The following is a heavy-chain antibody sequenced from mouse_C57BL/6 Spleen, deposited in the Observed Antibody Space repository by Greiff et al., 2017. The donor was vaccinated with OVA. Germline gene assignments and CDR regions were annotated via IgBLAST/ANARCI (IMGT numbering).Heavy chain of an antibody. J-gene: IGHJ2*01. V-gene: IGHV1-64*01. CDR3: ARTPLYYGSSYGFDD. CDR2: IRPNSGST. CDR1: GYTFTSYW. D-gene: IGHD1-1*01. Sequence: QVQLKQSGAELVKPGASVKLSCTASGYTFTSYWMHWVPQRPGQGLEWIGMIRPNSGSTNYNEKFKSKATLTVDKSSRTAYMQLSSLTSEDSAVDYCARTPLYYGSSYGFDDWGKGTTLTVSS.